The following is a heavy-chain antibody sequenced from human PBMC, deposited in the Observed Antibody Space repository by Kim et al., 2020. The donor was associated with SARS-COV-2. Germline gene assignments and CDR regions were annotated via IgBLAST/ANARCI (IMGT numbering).Heavy chain of an antibody. J-gene: IGHJ6*03. Sequence: ASVKVSCKASGYTFTSYGISWVRQAPGQGLEWMGWISAYNGNTNYAQKLQGRVTMTTDTSTSTAYMELRSLRSDDTAVYYCARVSTVVVPAAMRLPGYYYYMDVWGKGTTVTVSS. D-gene: IGHD2-2*01. CDR2: ISAYNGNT. V-gene: IGHV1-18*01. CDR3: ARVSTVVVPAAMRLPGYYYYMDV. CDR1: GYTFTSYG.